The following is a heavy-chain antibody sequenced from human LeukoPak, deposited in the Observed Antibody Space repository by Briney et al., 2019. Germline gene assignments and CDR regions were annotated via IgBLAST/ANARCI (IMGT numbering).Heavy chain of an antibody. CDR1: GAFITNSHW. J-gene: IGHJ4*02. Sequence: TSETLSLTCAVSGAFITNSHWWSWARQPPGKGLEWIGEIYHSGTTNYNPSLQSRVTMSVDKSKNQFSLKLSSVTAADTAVYYCATYFYGEYGSYYFDYWAREPWSPSPQ. CDR2: IYHSGTT. D-gene: IGHD4-17*01. CDR3: ATYFYGEYGSYYFDY. V-gene: IGHV4-4*02.